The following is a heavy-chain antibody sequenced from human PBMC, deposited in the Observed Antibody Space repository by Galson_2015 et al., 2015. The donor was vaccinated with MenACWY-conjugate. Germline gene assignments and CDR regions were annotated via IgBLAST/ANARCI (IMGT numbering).Heavy chain of an antibody. V-gene: IGHV3-74*01. CDR2: IDNDGNRI. J-gene: IGHJ3*02. D-gene: IGHD1-26*01. CDR1: GFTFSNYW. CDR3: SRGGEAKLIIVGGISDI. Sequence: SLRLSCAASGFTFSNYWMHWVRRGPGKGLEWLSRIDNDGNRITYADSVKGRFTISRDNAKNTLYLQINSVRADDTAVYYCSRGGEAKLIIVGGISDIWGQGTTVTVPS.